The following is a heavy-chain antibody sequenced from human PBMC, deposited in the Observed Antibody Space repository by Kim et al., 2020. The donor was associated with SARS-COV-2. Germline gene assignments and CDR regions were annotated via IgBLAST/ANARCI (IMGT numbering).Heavy chain of an antibody. D-gene: IGHD1-26*01. J-gene: IGHJ6*02. CDR2: INTNTGNP. Sequence: ASVKVSCKASGYTFTSYAMNWVRQAPGQGLEWMGWINTNTGNPTYAQGFTGRFVFSLDTSVSTAYLQISSLKAEDTAVYYCAREALAGVSGSYWDYYYYGMDVWGQGTTVTVSS. V-gene: IGHV7-4-1*02. CDR1: GYTFTSYA. CDR3: AREALAGVSGSYWDYYYYGMDV.